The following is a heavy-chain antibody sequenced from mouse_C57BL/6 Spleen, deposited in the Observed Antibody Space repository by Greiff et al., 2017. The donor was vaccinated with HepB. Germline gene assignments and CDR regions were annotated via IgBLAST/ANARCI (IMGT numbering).Heavy chain of an antibody. Sequence: EVKLVESGGDLVKPGGSLKLSCAASGFTFSSYGMSWVRQTPDKRLEWVATISSGGSYTYYPDSVKGRFTISRNNAKNTLYLQMSSLKTADPAMYYGARHGVVGSSPYCFDYWGQGTTLTVSS. CDR1: GFTFSSYG. CDR3: ARHGVVGSSPYCFDY. V-gene: IGHV5-6*01. D-gene: IGHD1-1*01. J-gene: IGHJ2*01. CDR2: ISSGGSYT.